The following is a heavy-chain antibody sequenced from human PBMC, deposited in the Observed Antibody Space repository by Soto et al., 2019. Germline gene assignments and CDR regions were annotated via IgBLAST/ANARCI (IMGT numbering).Heavy chain of an antibody. CDR2: IRSKANSYTT. CDR3: TRDDMVLVPAAADAFDI. J-gene: IGHJ3*02. CDR1: GFTFSDSS. Sequence: EVQLVESGGGLVQPGGSLKLSCAASGFTFSDSSIHWVRQASGKGLEWVGRIRSKANSYTTGYAASVKGRFTISREYSKNTAYLQRNSLKPEDTAMYYCTRDDMVLVPAAADAFDIWGQGTKVIVSS. D-gene: IGHD2-2*01. V-gene: IGHV3-73*01.